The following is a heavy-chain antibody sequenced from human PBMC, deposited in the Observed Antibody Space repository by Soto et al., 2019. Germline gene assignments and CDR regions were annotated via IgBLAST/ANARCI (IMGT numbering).Heavy chain of an antibody. CDR1: GGSFIGYY. D-gene: IGHD4-4*01. V-gene: IGHV4-34*01. Sequence: SETLSLTCAVYGGSFIGYYWSWIRQPPGKGLEWIGEINHSGSTNYNPSLKSRVTISVDTSKNQFSLKVSSATAADTAVYYCARHSNRNYGLYYFDYWGLGALVTVSS. J-gene: IGHJ4*02. CDR2: INHSGST. CDR3: ARHSNRNYGLYYFDY.